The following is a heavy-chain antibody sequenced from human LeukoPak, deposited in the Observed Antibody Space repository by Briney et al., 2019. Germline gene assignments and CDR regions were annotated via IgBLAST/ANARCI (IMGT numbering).Heavy chain of an antibody. V-gene: IGHV1-3*01. CDR1: GYDFTSYA. CDR3: AKDEKGYYHDISGYPDAFDI. J-gene: IGHJ3*02. CDR2: INAGNGNT. Sequence: GASVKVSCKASGYDFTSYAMHWVRQAPGQRLEWMGWINAGNGNTKYSQKFQDRVTVTRDTSTSTAYMELSSLRSEDTAVYYCAKDEKGYYHDISGYPDAFDIWGQGTMVTVSS. D-gene: IGHD3-22*01.